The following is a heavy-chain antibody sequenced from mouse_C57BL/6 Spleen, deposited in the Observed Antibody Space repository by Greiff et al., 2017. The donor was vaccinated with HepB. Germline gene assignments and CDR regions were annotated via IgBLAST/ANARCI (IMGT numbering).Heavy chain of an antibody. J-gene: IGHJ3*01. CDR3: ARGEGIYYYSSSVFAY. CDR1: GYTFTDHT. CDR2: IYPRDGST. V-gene: IGHV1-78*01. D-gene: IGHD1-1*01. Sequence: QVQLQQSDAELVKPGASVKISCKVSGYTFTDHTIHWMKQRPEQGLEWIGYIYPRDGSTKYNEKFKGKATLTADKSSSTAYMQLNSLTSEDSAVYFCARGEGIYYYSSSVFAYWGQGTLVTVSA.